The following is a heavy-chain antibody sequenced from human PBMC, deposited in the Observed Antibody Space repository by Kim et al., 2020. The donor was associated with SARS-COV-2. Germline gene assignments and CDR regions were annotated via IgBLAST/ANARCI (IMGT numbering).Heavy chain of an antibody. Sequence: SETLSLTCTVSGGPISSSSYYWGWIRQPPGKGLEWIGSIYYSGSTYYNPSLKSRVTISVDTSKNQFSLKLSSVTAADTAVYYCARLQALGSSEGSYYYYYGMDVWGQGTTVTVSS. V-gene: IGHV4-39*01. CDR1: GGPISSSSYY. CDR3: ARLQALGSSEGSYYYYYGMDV. J-gene: IGHJ6*02. CDR2: IYYSGST. D-gene: IGHD6-6*01.